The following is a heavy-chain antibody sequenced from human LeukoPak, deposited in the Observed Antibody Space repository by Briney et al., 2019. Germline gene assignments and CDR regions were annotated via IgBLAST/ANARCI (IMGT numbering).Heavy chain of an antibody. CDR2: ITNSGIPS. D-gene: IGHD2-2*01. CDR3: VRDPDTSSNVDY. V-gene: IGHV3-11*01. CDR1: GFTFSSYY. Sequence: PGGTLRLSCTASGFTFSSYYMSWIRQAPGKGLEWVSYITNSGIPSYYADSVKGRFTISRDNARNSLYLQMDRLPAEDTAVYYCVRDPDTSSNVDYWGQGTQVTVSS. J-gene: IGHJ4*02.